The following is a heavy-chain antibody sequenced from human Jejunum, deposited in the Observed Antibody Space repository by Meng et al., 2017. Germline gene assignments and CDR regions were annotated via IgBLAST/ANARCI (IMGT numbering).Heavy chain of an antibody. V-gene: IGHV1-3*04. Sequence: QPVRAAAELKEPGASVKVSCKASGYIFTNYAMQWVRQAPGQRLDWIGWINTDNGDTQYSQTFQGRVTITRDTSASTTYMELSSLRSEDTAVYFCARERQTSGEDYWGQGTLVTVSS. J-gene: IGHJ4*02. D-gene: IGHD2-15*01. CDR3: ARERQTSGEDY. CDR2: INTDNGDT. CDR1: GYIFTNYA.